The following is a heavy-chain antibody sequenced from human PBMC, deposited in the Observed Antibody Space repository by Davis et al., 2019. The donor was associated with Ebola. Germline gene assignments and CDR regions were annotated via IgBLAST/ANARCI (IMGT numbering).Heavy chain of an antibody. Sequence: GESLKISCAASGFTFSGSAMHWVRQASGKGLEWVGRIRSKANSYATAYAASVKGRFTISRDDSKNTAYLQMNSLKTEDTAVYYCTSQAGITGSEGDYWGQGTLVTVSS. J-gene: IGHJ4*02. D-gene: IGHD1-20*01. CDR2: IRSKANSYAT. CDR1: GFTFSGSA. CDR3: TSQAGITGSEGDY. V-gene: IGHV3-73*01.